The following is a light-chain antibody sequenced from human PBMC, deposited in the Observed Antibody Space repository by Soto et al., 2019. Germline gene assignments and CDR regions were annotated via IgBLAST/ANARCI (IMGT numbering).Light chain of an antibody. CDR2: EGS. CDR1: SSDFGSYNL. CDR3: CSYAGSSTLYV. Sequence: QSVLTQPASVSGSPGQSITISCTGTSSDFGSYNLVSWYQQHPGKAPKLMIYEGSKRPSGVSNRFSGSKSGNTASLTIFGLQAEDEADYYCCSYAGSSTLYVFGTGTKVTVL. J-gene: IGLJ1*01. V-gene: IGLV2-23*01.